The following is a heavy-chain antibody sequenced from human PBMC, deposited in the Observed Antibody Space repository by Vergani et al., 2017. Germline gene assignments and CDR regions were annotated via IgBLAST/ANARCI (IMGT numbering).Heavy chain of an antibody. CDR2: ISSSSSYT. V-gene: IGHV3-11*05. J-gene: IGHJ3*02. Sequence: QVQLVESGGGLVKPGGSLRLSCAASGFTFSDYYMSWIRQAPGKGLEGVSYISSSSSYTNYADSVKGRFTISRDNAKNSLYQQMNSLRAEYTAVYYCARVGYDILTGDKGLGAFDIWGQGTMVTVSS. CDR1: GFTFSDYY. CDR3: ARVGYDILTGDKGLGAFDI. D-gene: IGHD3-9*01.